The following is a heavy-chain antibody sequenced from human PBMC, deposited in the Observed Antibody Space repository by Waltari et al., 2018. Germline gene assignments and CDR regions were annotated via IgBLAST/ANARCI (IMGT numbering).Heavy chain of an antibody. D-gene: IGHD3-10*01. J-gene: IGHJ4*02. V-gene: IGHV3-23*01. CDR3: ARMEQAYYYGSGSEFDY. Sequence: EVQLLESGGGLVQPGGSLRLSCAASGFTFSSYAMSWVRQAPGKGLEWVSAINGSGGSTYYAGSVKGRFTISRDNSKNTLYLQMNSLRAEDTAVYYCARMEQAYYYGSGSEFDYWGQGTLVTVSS. CDR2: INGSGGST. CDR1: GFTFSSYA.